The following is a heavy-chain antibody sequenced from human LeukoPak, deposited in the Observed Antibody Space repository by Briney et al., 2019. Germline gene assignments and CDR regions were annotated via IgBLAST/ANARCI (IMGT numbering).Heavy chain of an antibody. V-gene: IGHV3-7*01. Sequence: AGGSLRLSCAASGFTFSSYWMSWVRRAPGKGLEWVANIKQDGSEKYYVDSVKGRFTISRDNAKNSLYLQMNSLRAEDTTVYYCASPSSSWSPYYFDYWGQGTLVTVSS. CDR2: IKQDGSEK. J-gene: IGHJ4*02. D-gene: IGHD6-13*01. CDR1: GFTFSSYW. CDR3: ASPSSSWSPYYFDY.